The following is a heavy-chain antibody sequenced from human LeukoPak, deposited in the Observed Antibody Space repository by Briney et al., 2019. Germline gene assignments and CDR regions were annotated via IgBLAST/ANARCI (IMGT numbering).Heavy chain of an antibody. CDR3: ARLRYFDNNDAFDI. CDR2: IIPIFGTA. CDR1: GGTFSSYA. D-gene: IGHD3-9*01. J-gene: IGHJ3*02. Sequence: GSSVKVSCKASGGTFSSYAISWVRQAPGQGLEWMGVIIPIFGTANYAQKFQGRVTITADKSTSTAYMELSSLRSDDTAVYYCARLRYFDNNDAFDIWGQGTMVTVSS. V-gene: IGHV1-69*06.